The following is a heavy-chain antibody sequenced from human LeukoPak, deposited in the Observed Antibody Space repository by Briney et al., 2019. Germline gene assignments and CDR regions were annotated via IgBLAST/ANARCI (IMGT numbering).Heavy chain of an antibody. CDR1: GYTFTTFY. V-gene: IGHV1-46*01. J-gene: IGHJ4*02. CDR2: SNPSSGST. D-gene: IGHD3-22*01. CDR3: ARFPWANYYDIYFDY. Sequence: ASVKVSCKASGYTFTTFYMHWVRQAPGQGLEWMGISNPSSGSTSYAQKFQGRVTMTRDTSTSTVYMELSSLRSEDTAVYYCARFPWANYYDIYFDYWGQGTLVTVSS.